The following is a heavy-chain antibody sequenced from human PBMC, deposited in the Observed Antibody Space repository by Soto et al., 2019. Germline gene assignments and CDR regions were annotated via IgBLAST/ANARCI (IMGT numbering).Heavy chain of an antibody. CDR3: AMVDVYVTPSPQDV. D-gene: IGHD3-16*01. J-gene: IGHJ6*02. V-gene: IGHV1-18*01. Sequence: QVQLVQSRAEVKNPGASVKVSCKASGYSFTRYGIAWVRQAPGQGLEWMGWINTYNGNTNYAQNLQGRVTLTTDPPTSTAYMELTSLRSNDTAIYYCAMVDVYVTPSPQDVWGQGTTVIVSS. CDR1: GYSFTRYG. CDR2: INTYNGNT.